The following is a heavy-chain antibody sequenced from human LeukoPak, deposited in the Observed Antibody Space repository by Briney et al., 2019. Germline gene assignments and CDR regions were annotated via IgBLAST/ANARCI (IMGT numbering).Heavy chain of an antibody. D-gene: IGHD5-18*01. V-gene: IGHV3-33*07. Sequence: GRSLRLSFAASWFTFRWYGLDWGRPGPGKGAGGGAVIWYDGSNKYYADSVKGRFTISRDNSKNTLYLQMNSLRAEDTAVYYCARDGGYSYEYYFDYWGQGTLVTVSS. CDR1: WFTFRWYG. CDR2: IWYDGSNK. J-gene: IGHJ4*02. CDR3: ARDGGYSYEYYFDY.